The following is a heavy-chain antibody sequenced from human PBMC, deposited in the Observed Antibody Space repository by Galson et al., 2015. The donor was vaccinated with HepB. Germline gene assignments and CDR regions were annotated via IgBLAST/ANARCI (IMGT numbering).Heavy chain of an antibody. Sequence: SLRLSCAASRFSVSDYAMYWVRQAPGKGLEWVAVISYDGSNSYYGDFVRGRFTISRDNSKNTRYLQMKSVRTEDTAVYYCGRGGFRAVAGTKGDYWGQGALVAVSS. CDR1: RFSVSDYA. V-gene: IGHV3-30-3*01. J-gene: IGHJ4*02. CDR2: ISYDGSNS. D-gene: IGHD6-19*01. CDR3: GRGGFRAVAGTKGDY.